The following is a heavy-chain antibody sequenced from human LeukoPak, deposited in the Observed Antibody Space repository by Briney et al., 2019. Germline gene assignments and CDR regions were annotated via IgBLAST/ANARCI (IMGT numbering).Heavy chain of an antibody. Sequence: GGSLRLSCTASGFTFGDYAMSWFRQAPGKGLEWVGFIRSKAYGGTTEYAASVKGRFTISRDDSKSIAYLQMNSLKTKDTAVYYCARERHYDSSGYLDYWGQGTLVTVSS. J-gene: IGHJ4*02. CDR2: IRSKAYGGTT. D-gene: IGHD3-22*01. CDR3: ARERHYDSSGYLDY. CDR1: GFTFGDYA. V-gene: IGHV3-49*03.